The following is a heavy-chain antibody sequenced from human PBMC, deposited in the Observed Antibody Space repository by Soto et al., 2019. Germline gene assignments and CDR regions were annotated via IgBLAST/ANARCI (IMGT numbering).Heavy chain of an antibody. CDR3: TKVLALPPNDAFDI. J-gene: IGHJ3*02. V-gene: IGHV3-15*01. CDR2: IKSKGGGETT. Sequence: EGQLVESGGRLVEPGGSLRLSCAASGFNFNVAWMNWVRQAPGKGLEWLGRIKSKGGGETTEYVAFAKGRFTISRDDSKNTLYLQMNSLKSEDTAVYYCTKVLALPPNDAFDIWGQGTMVTVSS. CDR1: GFNFNVAW. D-gene: IGHD3-3*02.